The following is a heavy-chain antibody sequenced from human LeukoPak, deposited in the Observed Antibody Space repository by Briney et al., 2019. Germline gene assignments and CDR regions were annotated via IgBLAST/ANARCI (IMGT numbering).Heavy chain of an antibody. V-gene: IGHV1-2*02. J-gene: IGHJ5*02. CDR1: GYTFTDYY. Sequence: ASVKVSCKASGYTFTDYYLHWLRQAPGHGLEGMGWINPNSGVTNYAQKFQGRVTMTRDTSISTAHMELSSLKSDDTAVYYCARDAVGSSWARNWFDPWGQGTLVTVSS. CDR3: ARDAVGSSWARNWFDP. D-gene: IGHD6-13*01. CDR2: INPNSGVT.